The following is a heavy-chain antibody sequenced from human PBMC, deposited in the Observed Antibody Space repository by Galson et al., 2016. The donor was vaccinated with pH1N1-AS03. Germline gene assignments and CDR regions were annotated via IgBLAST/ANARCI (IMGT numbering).Heavy chain of an antibody. V-gene: IGHV1-3*01. Sequence: SVKVSCKASGYTFISYVMHWVRQAPGQRLEWMGWINAGNGNTTYSQSFQGRVTITRDKSASKAYLELSRLRSEETAVYYCAIGRGSYGMDVWGQGATVTVSS. J-gene: IGHJ6*02. D-gene: IGHD1-26*01. CDR2: INAGNGNT. CDR1: GYTFISYV. CDR3: AIGRGSYGMDV.